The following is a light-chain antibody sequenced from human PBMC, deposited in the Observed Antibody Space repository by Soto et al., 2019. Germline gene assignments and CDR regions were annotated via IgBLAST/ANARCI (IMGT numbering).Light chain of an antibody. V-gene: IGKV1-12*01. J-gene: IGKJ5*01. Sequence: DVEMTQSPSAMCTSVGDRIIITCRASQGISSWLAWYQQKPGKAPKLLIYTASSLQSGVPSRFSGSGSGTDFTLTISSLQPEDFTTYYCQQANTFPITFGQGTRLEI. CDR1: QGISSW. CDR2: TAS. CDR3: QQANTFPIT.